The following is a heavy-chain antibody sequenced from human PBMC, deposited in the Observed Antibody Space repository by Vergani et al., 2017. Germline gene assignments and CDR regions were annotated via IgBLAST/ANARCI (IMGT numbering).Heavy chain of an antibody. J-gene: IGHJ6*02. Sequence: QVQLVQSGAEVKKPGASVKVSCKASGYTFTSYGISWVRQAPGQGLEWMGWISAYNGNTNYAQKLQGRVTMTTDTSTSTAYMGLRSLRSDDTAVYYCARDLMEDSSGWDLPLYYYGMDVWGQGTTVTVSS. CDR3: ARDLMEDSSGWDLPLYYYGMDV. CDR1: GYTFTSYG. CDR2: ISAYNGNT. D-gene: IGHD6-19*01. V-gene: IGHV1-18*01.